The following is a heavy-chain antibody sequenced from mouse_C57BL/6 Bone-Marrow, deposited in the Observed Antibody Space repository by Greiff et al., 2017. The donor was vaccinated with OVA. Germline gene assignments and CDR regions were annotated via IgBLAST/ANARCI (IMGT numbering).Heavy chain of an antibody. Sequence: EVKVVESGGGLVKPGGSLKLSCAASGFTFSSYAMSWVRQTPEKRLEWVATISDGGSYTYYPDNVKGRFTISRDNAKNNLYLQMSHLKSEDTAMYYCARGGGYDGWFAYWGQGTLVTVSA. CDR2: ISDGGSYT. D-gene: IGHD2-2*01. V-gene: IGHV5-4*03. J-gene: IGHJ3*01. CDR1: GFTFSSYA. CDR3: ARGGGYDGWFAY.